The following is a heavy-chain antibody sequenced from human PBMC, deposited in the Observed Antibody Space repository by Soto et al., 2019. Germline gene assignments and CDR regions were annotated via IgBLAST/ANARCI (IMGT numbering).Heavy chain of an antibody. D-gene: IGHD3-3*01. CDR3: ARHFTIFGVVTWFDP. Sequence: ASETLSLTCAVYGGSFSSSSYYWGWIRQPPGKGLEWIGSIYYSGSTYYNPSLKSRVTISVDTSKNQFSLKLSSVTAADTAVYYCARHFTIFGVVTWFDPWGQGTLVTVSS. J-gene: IGHJ5*02. V-gene: IGHV4-39*01. CDR2: IYYSGST. CDR1: GGSFSSSSYY.